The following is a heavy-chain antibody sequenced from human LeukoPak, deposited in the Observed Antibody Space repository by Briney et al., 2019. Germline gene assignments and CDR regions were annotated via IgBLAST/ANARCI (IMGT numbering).Heavy chain of an antibody. D-gene: IGHD2-15*01. J-gene: IGHJ5*02. CDR3: AVVVVSAAHFDP. CDR2: ISTSGGST. Sequence: PGGSLRLSCAASGFTFRNYDMTWVRQAPGKGLEWVSRISTSGGSTYYADSVKGRFAISRDNSKNTLYLQMNSLRAEDTALYCHAVVVVSAAHFDPWGQGALVTVSS. V-gene: IGHV3-23*01. CDR1: GFTFRNYD.